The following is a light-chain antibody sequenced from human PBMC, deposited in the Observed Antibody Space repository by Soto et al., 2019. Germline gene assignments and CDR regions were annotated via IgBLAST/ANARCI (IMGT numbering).Light chain of an antibody. V-gene: IGKV1-39*01. Sequence: DIEMTQSPSSLSASVGDRVTITCRASQSISSYLNWYQQKPGKAPKLLIYAASSLQSGVPSRFSGSGSGTEFTLTISSLQPEDFATYYCQKYNNWPQTFGQGTKVDIK. CDR3: QKYNNWPQT. CDR2: AAS. CDR1: QSISSY. J-gene: IGKJ1*01.